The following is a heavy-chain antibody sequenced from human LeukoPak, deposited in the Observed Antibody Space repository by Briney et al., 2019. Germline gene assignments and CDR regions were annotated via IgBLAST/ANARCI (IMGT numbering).Heavy chain of an antibody. CDR1: GYIFTRYG. J-gene: IGHJ4*02. CDR3: GRDLEAEIGYGDY. Sequence: ASVKVSCKASGYIFTRYGVSWVRQAPGQGLECMGWISCDNGNTGYAQKFQGRVTVTADASTSTAYMELRSLKSDDTAVYYCGRDLEAEIGYGDYWGQGTLVSVSS. D-gene: IGHD6-13*01. V-gene: IGHV1-18*01. CDR2: ISCDNGNT.